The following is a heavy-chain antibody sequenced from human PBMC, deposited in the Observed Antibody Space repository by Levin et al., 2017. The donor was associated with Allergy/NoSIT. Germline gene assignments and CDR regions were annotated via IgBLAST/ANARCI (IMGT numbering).Heavy chain of an antibody. Sequence: PGGSLRLSCAASGFTVSSNYMTWVRQAPGKGLECVSATYSGDKTYYADSVTGRFTISRDTSKNTLYLQMNSLRVEDTAVYYCASWGAGHAFHIWGQGTMVTVSS. D-gene: IGHD7-27*01. CDR2: TYSGDKT. CDR1: GFTVSSNY. CDR3: ASWGAGHAFHI. J-gene: IGHJ3*02. V-gene: IGHV3-53*01.